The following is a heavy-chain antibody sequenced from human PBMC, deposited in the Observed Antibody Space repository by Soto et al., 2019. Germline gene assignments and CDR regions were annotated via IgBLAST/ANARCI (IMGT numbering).Heavy chain of an antibody. CDR1: GGTFSSYA. CDR3: ARSGGSSSPYYDYYYGMDV. Sequence: QVQLVQSGAEVKKPGSSVKVSCKASGGTFSSYAISWVRQAPGQGLEWMGGIIPIFGTANYAQKFQGRVTITADKSTSTAYMELSSLRSEDTAVYYCARSGGSSSPYYDYYYGMDVWGHGTTVTVSS. J-gene: IGHJ6*02. V-gene: IGHV1-69*06. CDR2: IIPIFGTA. D-gene: IGHD6-6*01.